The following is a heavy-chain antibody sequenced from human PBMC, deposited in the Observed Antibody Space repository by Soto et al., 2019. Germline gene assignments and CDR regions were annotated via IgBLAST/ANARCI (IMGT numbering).Heavy chain of an antibody. D-gene: IGHD3-3*01. CDR1: GGTFSSYA. CDR3: ARGPYYDFGSGYSNYGGYYGMDV. CDR2: IIPIFGTA. Sequence: QVQLVQSGAEVKKPGSSVKVSCKASGGTFSSYAISWVRQAPGQGLEWMGGIIPIFGTANYGQKFQGRVTIAADESTSTANMELSSLRYEDTAVYYCARGPYYDFGSGYSNYGGYYGMDVWGQGTTVTVSS. V-gene: IGHV1-69*01. J-gene: IGHJ6*02.